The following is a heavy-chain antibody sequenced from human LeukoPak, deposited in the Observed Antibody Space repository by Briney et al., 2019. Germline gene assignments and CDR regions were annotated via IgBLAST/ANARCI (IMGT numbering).Heavy chain of an antibody. CDR2: IPSSGTT. Sequence: GRSLRLSCAASGFPFSASAMTWVRQAPGKGLEWVSHIPSSGTTFYADSVRGRFTISRDNSKNTLYLLMTSLRADDTAVYYCATVKYDYGDPVGWFDPWGQGTLVSVSS. CDR3: ATVKYDYGDPVGWFDP. V-gene: IGHV3-23*01. CDR1: GFPFSASA. D-gene: IGHD4-17*01. J-gene: IGHJ5*02.